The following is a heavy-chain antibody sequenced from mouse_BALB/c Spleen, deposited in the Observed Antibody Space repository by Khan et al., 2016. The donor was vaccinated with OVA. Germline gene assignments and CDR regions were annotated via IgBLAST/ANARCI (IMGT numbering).Heavy chain of an antibody. Sequence: QVQLKESGAELARPGASVKMSCKASGYTFTSHTMHWVKQRPGQGLEWIGYINTRSGYTNYNQKFNDKATLTADKSSSTAYMQLSSLTSEDSAVYYCARRTTEYAMDYWGQGTSVTVSS. CDR2: INTRSGYT. CDR3: ARRTTEYAMDY. V-gene: IGHV1-4*01. CDR1: GYTFTSHT. D-gene: IGHD2-14*01. J-gene: IGHJ4*01.